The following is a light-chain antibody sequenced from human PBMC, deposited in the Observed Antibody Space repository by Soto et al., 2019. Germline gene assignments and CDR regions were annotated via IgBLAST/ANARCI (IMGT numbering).Light chain of an antibody. CDR1: SSDVGGYNY. V-gene: IGLV2-14*01. CDR3: SSYTTSSTVV. CDR2: AVN. J-gene: IGLJ3*02. Sequence: QSAPTQPASVSGSPGQSITISCTGTSSDVGGYNYVSWYQQHPGKAPKLMIYAVNNRPSGVSNRFSGSKSGNTASLTISGLQAEDEADYYCSSYTTSSTVVFGGGTKLSVL.